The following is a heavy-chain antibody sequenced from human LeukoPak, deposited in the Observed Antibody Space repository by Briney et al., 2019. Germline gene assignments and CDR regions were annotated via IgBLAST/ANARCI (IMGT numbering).Heavy chain of an antibody. CDR3: ARGAIDIVVVVAATFFDY. J-gene: IGHJ4*02. CDR1: GYTFTSYG. V-gene: IGHV1-18*01. D-gene: IGHD2-15*01. CDR2: ISAYNGNT. Sequence: ASVEVSCKASGYTFTSYGISWVRQAPGQGLEWMGWISAYNGNTNYAQKLQGRVTMTTDTSTSTAYMELRSLRSDDTAVYYCARGAIDIVVVVAATFFDYWGQGTLVTAS.